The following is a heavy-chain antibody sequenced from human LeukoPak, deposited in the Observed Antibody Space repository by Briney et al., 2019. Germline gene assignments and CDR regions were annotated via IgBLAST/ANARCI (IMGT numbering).Heavy chain of an antibody. J-gene: IGHJ2*01. Sequence: HPGGSLRLSCAASGFMFSSYAMSWVRQAPGKGLEWVSAISGSGGSTYYADSVKGRFTISRDNSRNTLYLQMNSLRAEDTATYYCAKEVLDYEIPYWYFDLWGLGTLVTVSS. CDR2: ISGSGGST. V-gene: IGHV3-23*01. CDR1: GFMFSSYA. D-gene: IGHD4-17*01. CDR3: AKEVLDYEIPYWYFDL.